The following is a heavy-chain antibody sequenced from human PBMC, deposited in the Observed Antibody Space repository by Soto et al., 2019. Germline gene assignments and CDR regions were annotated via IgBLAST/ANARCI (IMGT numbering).Heavy chain of an antibody. CDR3: GRQPGHCGSTTCFGYYSVDV. CDR1: GGSISSSSYS. CDR2: IYYSGST. V-gene: IGHV4-39*01. Sequence: QLQLQESGPRLVKPSETLFLTCSVSGGSISSSSYSWGWIRQPPGKGLEWIGTIYYSGSTHYNPSVEGRVAISADTPNNQLSLRLSSVTAADTAVYYCGRQPGHCGSTTCFGYYSVDVWGKGTTVTVS. D-gene: IGHD2-2*01. J-gene: IGHJ6*04.